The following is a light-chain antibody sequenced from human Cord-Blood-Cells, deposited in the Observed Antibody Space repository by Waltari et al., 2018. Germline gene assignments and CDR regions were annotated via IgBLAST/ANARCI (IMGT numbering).Light chain of an antibody. Sequence: DIQMTQSTSSLSASVGDSVTITCRASQSISSYLNWYQQKPGKAPKLLIYAASSLQSGVPSRFSGSGSGTDFTLTISSLQPEDFATYYCQQSYSTPPTWTFGQGTKVEIK. CDR2: AAS. CDR3: QQSYSTPPTWT. CDR1: QSISSY. J-gene: IGKJ1*01. V-gene: IGKV1-39*01.